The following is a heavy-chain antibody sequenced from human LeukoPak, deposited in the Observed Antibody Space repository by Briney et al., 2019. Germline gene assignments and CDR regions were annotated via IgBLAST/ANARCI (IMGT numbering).Heavy chain of an antibody. CDR3: ARDRSNYYYDSSGYSTPDFDY. Sequence: GGSLRLSCAASGFTFSDYYMSWIRQAPGKGLEWVSYISSSGSTIYYADSVKGRFTISRDNAKNSLYLQMNSLRAEDTAVYYCARDRSNYYYDSSGYSTPDFDYWGQGTLVTVSS. V-gene: IGHV3-11*04. J-gene: IGHJ4*02. CDR1: GFTFSDYY. CDR2: ISSSGSTI. D-gene: IGHD3-22*01.